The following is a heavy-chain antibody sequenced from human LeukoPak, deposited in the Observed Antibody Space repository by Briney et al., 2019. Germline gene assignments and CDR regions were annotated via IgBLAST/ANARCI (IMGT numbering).Heavy chain of an antibody. V-gene: IGHV3-23*01. CDR1: GFTFSSYA. J-gene: IGHJ3*02. Sequence: GGSLRLSCAASGFTFSSYAMSWVRQAPGKGLEWVSAISGSGGSPYYADSVKGRFTISRDNSKNTLYLQLNSLRAEDTAVYYCAKAMMVTLGAFDIWGQGTMVTVSS. CDR3: AKAMMVTLGAFDI. CDR2: ISGSGGSP. D-gene: IGHD4-23*01.